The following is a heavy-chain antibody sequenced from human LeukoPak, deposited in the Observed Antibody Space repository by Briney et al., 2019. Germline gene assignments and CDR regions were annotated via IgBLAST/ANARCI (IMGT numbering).Heavy chain of an antibody. D-gene: IGHD1-1*01. CDR3: AREKVRQSGMDV. Sequence: ASVKVSCKASGGTFSSYAISWVRQAPGQGLEWMGRINPNSGGSNYAQKFQGRVTMTRDTSISTAYMELSRLRSDDTAVYYCAREKVRQSGMDVWGQGTTVTVSS. CDR1: GGTFSSYA. J-gene: IGHJ6*02. V-gene: IGHV1-2*06. CDR2: INPNSGGS.